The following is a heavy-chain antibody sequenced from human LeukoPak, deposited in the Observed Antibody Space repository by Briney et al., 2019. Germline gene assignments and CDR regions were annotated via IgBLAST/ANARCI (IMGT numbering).Heavy chain of an antibody. J-gene: IGHJ4*02. CDR2: ISSSSSYI. D-gene: IGHD5-24*01. CDR3: ARDEGLKVATITLQK. V-gene: IGHV3-21*06. Sequence: TGGSLRLSCAASGFTFNTYSMNWVRQAPGKGLEWVSSISSSSSYIFYADSVKGRFITSRDNAKNSLYLQMNSLRPEDTAVYYCARDEGLKVATITLQKWGQGTLVTVSS. CDR1: GFTFNTYS.